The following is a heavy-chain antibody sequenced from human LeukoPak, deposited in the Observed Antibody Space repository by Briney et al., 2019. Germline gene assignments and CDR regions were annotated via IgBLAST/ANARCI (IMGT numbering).Heavy chain of an antibody. CDR2: IYHSGST. D-gene: IGHD6-6*01. CDR3: ARGTSQLVFDY. CDR1: GGSISSGGYY. V-gene: IGHV4-30-2*01. Sequence: SETLSLTCTASGGSISSGGYYWSWIRQPPGKGLEWIGYIYHSGSTYYNPSLKSRVTISVDRSKNQFSLKLSSVTAADTAVYYCARGTSQLVFDYWGQGTLVTVSS. J-gene: IGHJ4*02.